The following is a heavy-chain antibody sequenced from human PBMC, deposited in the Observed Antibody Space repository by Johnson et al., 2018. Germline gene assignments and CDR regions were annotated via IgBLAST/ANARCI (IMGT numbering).Heavy chain of an antibody. J-gene: IGHJ1*01. CDR2: INLDGSEK. V-gene: IGHV3-7*01. CDR3: ARDGEYFQY. Sequence: VQLQESGGGLVQPGGSLRLSCVGSGFTFSRYWMTWVRQAPGTGLEWVANINLDGSEKYYVDSVKGRFTISRDNVKNSHYLQMNSLRAEDTAVYYCARDGEYFQYWGQGTLVTVSP. CDR1: GFTFSRYW.